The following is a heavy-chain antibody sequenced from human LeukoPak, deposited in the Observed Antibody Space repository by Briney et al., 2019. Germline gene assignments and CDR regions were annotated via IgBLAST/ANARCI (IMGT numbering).Heavy chain of an antibody. CDR2: IDPNTGGT. D-gene: IGHD1-26*01. V-gene: IGHV1-2*06. CDR1: GYTFTNYY. CDR3: ASLYDIVGTTVDY. Sequence: ASVKVSCKTSGYTFTNYYIHWERQAPGQGLEWVGRIDPNTGGTKSAKNFQGRVTMTRDTSISTAYMALSGLRSDDTAVYYCASLYDIVGTTVDYWGQGTLVTVSS. J-gene: IGHJ4*02.